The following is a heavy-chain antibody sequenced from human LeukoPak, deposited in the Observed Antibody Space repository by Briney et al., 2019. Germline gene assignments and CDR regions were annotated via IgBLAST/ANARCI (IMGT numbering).Heavy chain of an antibody. CDR3: AREDGGSGWYLDY. J-gene: IGHJ4*02. CDR2: IYHSGST. V-gene: IGHV4-4*02. D-gene: IGHD6-19*01. Sequence: SETLSLTCAVSGGSISSRNWWSWVRQPPGKGLEWIGEIYHSGSTNYNPSLKSRVTISVDKSKNQFSLKLSSVTAADTAVYYCAREDGGSGWYLDYWGQETLVTVSS. CDR1: GGSISSRNW.